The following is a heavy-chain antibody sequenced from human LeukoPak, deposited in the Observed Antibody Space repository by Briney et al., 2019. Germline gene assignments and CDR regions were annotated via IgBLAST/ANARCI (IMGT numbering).Heavy chain of an antibody. D-gene: IGHD1-1*01. CDR3: ARITTNGFFEY. CDR2: IKYDESEK. Sequence: GGSLRLSCAASGFSFSSFWMGWVRQARGQGLEWVTSIKYDESEKHHVDSVKGRFTISRDNAKNSVCLQMNSLRAEDTAVYFCARITTNGFFEYWGQGTLVTVSS. J-gene: IGHJ4*02. CDR1: GFSFSSFW. V-gene: IGHV3-7*01.